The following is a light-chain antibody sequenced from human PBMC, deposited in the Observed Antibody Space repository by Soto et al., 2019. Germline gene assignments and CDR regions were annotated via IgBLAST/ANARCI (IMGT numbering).Light chain of an antibody. CDR1: QDIKSH. V-gene: IGKV3-15*01. CDR2: RAS. Sequence: EIVMTQSPATQSVSPGERTTLSCRASQDIKSHLAWYQQKPGQAPRLLISRASTRATGFPIRVSGSGSGTEFTLTFISLQYQVSADYHWQHYNNQSYSFGPGNKLEIK. CDR3: QHYNNQSYS. J-gene: IGKJ2*01.